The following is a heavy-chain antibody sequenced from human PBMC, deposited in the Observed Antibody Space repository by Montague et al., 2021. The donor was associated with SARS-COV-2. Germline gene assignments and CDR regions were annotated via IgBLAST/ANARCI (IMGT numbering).Heavy chain of an antibody. CDR3: ARDIAAAGTSFDY. Sequence: SLRLSCAASGFTFSSYEMNWVRQAPGKGLEWVSYISSSGSTIYYADSVRGRFTISRDNAKNSLYLQMNSLRAEDTAVYYCARDIAAAGTSFDYWGQGTLVTVSS. D-gene: IGHD6-13*01. CDR1: GFTFSSYE. J-gene: IGHJ4*02. CDR2: ISSSGSTI. V-gene: IGHV3-48*03.